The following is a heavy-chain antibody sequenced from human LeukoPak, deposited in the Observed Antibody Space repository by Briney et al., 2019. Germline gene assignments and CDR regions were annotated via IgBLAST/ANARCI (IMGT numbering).Heavy chain of an antibody. CDR3: ARAPITMVRGVALYYFDY. J-gene: IGHJ4*02. V-gene: IGHV1-69*05. CDR2: IIPIFGTA. CDR1: GGTFSSYA. D-gene: IGHD3-10*01. Sequence: SVKVSCKASGGTFSSYAISWVRQAPGQGLEWMGGIIPIFGTANYAQKFQGRVTITTDESTSTAYMELSSLRSEDTAVYYCARAPITMVRGVALYYFDYWGQGTLVTVSP.